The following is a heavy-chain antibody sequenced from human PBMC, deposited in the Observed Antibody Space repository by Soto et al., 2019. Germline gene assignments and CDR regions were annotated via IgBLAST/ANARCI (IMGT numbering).Heavy chain of an antibody. CDR1: GFTFRSHR. V-gene: IGHV3-74*01. D-gene: IGHD1-1*01. Sequence: GGSLRLSCAGSGFTFRSHRMNWVRQAPGRGLEWVASISDDGSTATYADSVKGRFIISRDNAKNSLYLEMNTLRADDSGLYYCARGPRVSSTGTGAHWGRGTLVT. CDR3: ARGPRVSSTGTGAH. CDR2: ISDDGSTA. J-gene: IGHJ4*02.